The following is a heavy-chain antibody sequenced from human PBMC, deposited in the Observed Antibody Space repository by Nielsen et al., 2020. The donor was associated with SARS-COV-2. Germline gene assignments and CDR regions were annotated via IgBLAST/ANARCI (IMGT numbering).Heavy chain of an antibody. CDR1: GYTFTGHY. Sequence: ASVKVSCKASGYTFTGHYMHWMRQAPGQGPEWLGRVNPNSGATNYAQKFQGRVILTRDASINTTYMELTRLTSDDTAVYYCARVRSSSGIWFDPWGQGTLVVVSS. V-gene: IGHV1-2*06. CDR2: VNPNSGAT. D-gene: IGHD3-10*01. CDR3: ARVRSSSGIWFDP. J-gene: IGHJ5*02.